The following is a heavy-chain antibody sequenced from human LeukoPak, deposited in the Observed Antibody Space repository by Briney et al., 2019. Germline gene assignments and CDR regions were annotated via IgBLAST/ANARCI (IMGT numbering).Heavy chain of an antibody. V-gene: IGHV3-7*05. J-gene: IGHJ4*02. CDR1: GFTFSEYW. Sequence: PGGSLRRSCAASGFTFSEYWMAWVRQAPGRGLEWVAHIKRDGSDKNYVDPVKGRFTISRDNAKNSVYLQMNSLRAEDTATYYCARDGYLDYWGQGTLVTVSS. D-gene: IGHD5-18*01. CDR3: ARDGYLDY. CDR2: IKRDGSDK.